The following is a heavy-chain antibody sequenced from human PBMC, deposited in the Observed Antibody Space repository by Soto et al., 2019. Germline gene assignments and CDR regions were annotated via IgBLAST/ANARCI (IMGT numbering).Heavy chain of an antibody. CDR3: ASGHCSGGSCYSGVFDY. D-gene: IGHD2-15*01. CDR1: GFTFSSYG. Sequence: QVQLVESGGGVVQPGRSLRLSCAASGFTFSSYGMHWVRQAPGKGLERVAVIWYDGSNKYYADSVKGRFTISRDNSKNTLYLQMNSLRAEDTAVYYCASGHCSGGSCYSGVFDYWGQGTLVTVSS. CDR2: IWYDGSNK. V-gene: IGHV3-33*01. J-gene: IGHJ4*02.